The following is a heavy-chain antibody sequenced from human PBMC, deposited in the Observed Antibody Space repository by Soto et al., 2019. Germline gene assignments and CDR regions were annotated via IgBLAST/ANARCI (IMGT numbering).Heavy chain of an antibody. CDR1: GDTFSFYT. Sequence: ASVKVSCKASGDTFSFYTINWVRQAPGLGLEWMGRVNPILSMSNYAQKFQGRVTITADESTSTAYMELSSLRSEDTAVYYCARGRYDYVWGSYRSANWFDPWGQGTLVTVSS. J-gene: IGHJ5*02. D-gene: IGHD3-16*02. CDR3: ARGRYDYVWGSYRSANWFDP. V-gene: IGHV1-69*02. CDR2: VNPILSMS.